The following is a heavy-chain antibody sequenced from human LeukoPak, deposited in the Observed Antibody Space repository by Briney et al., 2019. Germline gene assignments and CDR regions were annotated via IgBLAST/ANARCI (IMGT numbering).Heavy chain of an antibody. CDR1: GYTFTGYF. J-gene: IGHJ6*02. V-gene: IGHV1-46*01. D-gene: IGHD1-1*01. CDR2: INCDGGST. CDR3: ARVSINFIGMDV. Sequence: ASVKVSCKASGYTFTGYFMHWVRQAPAQGLEWMGIINCDGGSTSYAQKFQDRVTMTRDTSTSTVYMELSSLKSEDTALYYCARVSINFIGMDVWGQGTTVTVSS.